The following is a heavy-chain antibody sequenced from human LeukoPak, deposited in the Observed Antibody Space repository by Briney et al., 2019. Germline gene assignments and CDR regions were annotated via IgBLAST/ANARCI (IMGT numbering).Heavy chain of an antibody. D-gene: IGHD3-22*01. Sequence: ASVKVSCKASGYTFTSYGISWVRPAPGQGLEWMGWISAYNGNTNYAQKLQGRVTMTTDTSTSTAYMELRSLRSDDTAVYYCARDYYPTYYYDSSGYHDLYYFDYWGQGTLVTVSS. V-gene: IGHV1-18*01. CDR1: GYTFTSYG. J-gene: IGHJ4*02. CDR2: ISAYNGNT. CDR3: ARDYYPTYYYDSSGYHDLYYFDY.